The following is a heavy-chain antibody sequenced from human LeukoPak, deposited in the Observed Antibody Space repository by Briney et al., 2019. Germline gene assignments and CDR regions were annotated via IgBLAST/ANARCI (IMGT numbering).Heavy chain of an antibody. D-gene: IGHD3-22*01. CDR1: GFTFSSYG. J-gene: IGHJ4*02. Sequence: PGGSLRLSCAASGFTFSSYGMHWVRQAPGKGLEWVAVISYDGSNKYYADSVKGRFTISIDNSKNTLYLQMNSLRAEDKAVYYCAKDFVYYYDNPGGYYFDYWGQGTLVTVSS. V-gene: IGHV3-30*18. CDR2: ISYDGSNK. CDR3: AKDFVYYYDNPGGYYFDY.